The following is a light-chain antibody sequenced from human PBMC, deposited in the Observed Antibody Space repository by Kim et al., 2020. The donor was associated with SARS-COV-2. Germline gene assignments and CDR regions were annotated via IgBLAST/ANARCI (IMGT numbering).Light chain of an antibody. J-gene: IGLJ2*01. CDR3: SSYTITRSVV. CDR2: DVT. CDR1: SSDVGGYNY. V-gene: IGLV2-14*03. Sequence: QSALTQPASVSGSPGQSIAISCTGTSSDVGGYNYVSWYQQHPGKAPILMIFDVTSRPSGVSSRFSGSKSGNTASLTISGLQAEDEADYYCSSYTITRSVVFGGGTKLTVL.